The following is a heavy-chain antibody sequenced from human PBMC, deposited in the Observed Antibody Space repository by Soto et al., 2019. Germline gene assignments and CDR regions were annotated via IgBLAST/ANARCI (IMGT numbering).Heavy chain of an antibody. CDR2: IYHSGST. Sequence: SETLSLTCAISGGSISSSNWWSWVRQPPGKGLEWIGEIYHSGSTNYNPSLKSRVTISVDKSKNQFSLKLSALTAADTAVYYCARDRCISISCYERGYYYYYGMDVWGQGTTVT. J-gene: IGHJ6*02. CDR1: GGSISSSNW. V-gene: IGHV4-4*02. CDR3: ARDRCISISCYERGYYYYYGMDV. D-gene: IGHD2-2*01.